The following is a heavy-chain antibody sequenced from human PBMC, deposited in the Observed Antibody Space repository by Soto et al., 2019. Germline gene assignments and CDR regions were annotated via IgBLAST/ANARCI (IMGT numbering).Heavy chain of an antibody. CDR3: ARKSAGSGWYFDY. J-gene: IGHJ4*02. D-gene: IGHD6-19*01. CDR2: INPNSGGT. CDR1: GYTFTGYY. V-gene: IGHV1-2*04. Sequence: ASVKVSCKASGYTFTGYYMHWVRQAPGQGLEWMGWINPNSGGTNYAQKFQGWVTMTRDTSISTAYMELSRLRSDDTAVYYCARKSAGSGWYFDYWGQGTLVTVSS.